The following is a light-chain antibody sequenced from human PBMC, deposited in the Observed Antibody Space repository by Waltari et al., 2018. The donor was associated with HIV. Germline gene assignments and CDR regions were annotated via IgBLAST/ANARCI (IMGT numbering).Light chain of an antibody. J-gene: IGLJ1*01. V-gene: IGLV1-47*01. CDR1: SFNIGRNY. Sequence: QSVLTQPPSASGTPGQRVTISCSGSSFNIGRNYVSWYQQLPGTAPKVLIFRDNQRPSGVPDLFSGSKSGASASLAISGLRSEDEADYFCATWDDSLSGSYVFGPGTKVSVL. CDR2: RDN. CDR3: ATWDDSLSGSYV.